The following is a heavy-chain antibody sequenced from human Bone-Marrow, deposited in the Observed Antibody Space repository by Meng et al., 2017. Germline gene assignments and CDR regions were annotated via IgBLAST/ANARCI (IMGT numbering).Heavy chain of an antibody. V-gene: IGHV3-74*01. Sequence: GESLKISCAASGFTFDDYAMHWVRQAPGKGLVWVSRINNDGSSTSYADSVKGRFTISRDNAKNTLYLQMNSLRAEDTAVYYCASEVDYWGRGTLVTVSS. CDR3: ASEVDY. CDR2: INNDGSST. J-gene: IGHJ4*02. CDR1: GFTFDDYA.